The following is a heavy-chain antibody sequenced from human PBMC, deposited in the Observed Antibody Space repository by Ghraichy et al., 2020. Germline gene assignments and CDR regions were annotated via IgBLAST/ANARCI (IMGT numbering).Heavy chain of an antibody. Sequence: SETLSLTCTVSGGSISSYYWSWIRQPPGKGLEWIGYIYYSGSTNYNPSLKSRVTISVDTSKNQFSLKLSSVTAADTAVYYCARAGCSSTSCYRGNWFDPWDQGTLVTVSS. CDR1: GGSISSYY. J-gene: IGHJ5*02. D-gene: IGHD2-2*01. CDR2: IYYSGST. CDR3: ARAGCSSTSCYRGNWFDP. V-gene: IGHV4-59*01.